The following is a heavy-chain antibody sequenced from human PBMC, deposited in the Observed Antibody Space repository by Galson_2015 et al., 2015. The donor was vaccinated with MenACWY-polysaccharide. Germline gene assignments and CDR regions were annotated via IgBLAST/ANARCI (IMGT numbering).Heavy chain of an antibody. CDR3: ARNNYAGLRGYYYGMDV. J-gene: IGHJ6*02. Sequence: QSGAEVKKPGESLKISCEGSGYSFTSYWIAWVRQMPGKGLEWMGLIYPGDSDTRYSPSFQGQVTISADKSISTAYLQWSSLKASDTAMYYCARNNYAGLRGYYYGMDVWGQGTMVTVSS. CDR1: GYSFTSYW. V-gene: IGHV5-51*01. D-gene: IGHD5-12*01. CDR2: IYPGDSDT.